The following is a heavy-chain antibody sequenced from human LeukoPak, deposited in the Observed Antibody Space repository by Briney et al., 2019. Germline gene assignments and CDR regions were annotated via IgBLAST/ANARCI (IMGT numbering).Heavy chain of an antibody. CDR1: GGSISSSSYY. Sequence: PSETLSLTCTVSGGSISSSSYYWGWIRQPPGKGLEWIGSIYYSGSTYYNPSLKSRVTISVDTSKNQFSLKLSSVTAADTAVYYCARDGSTRGGWVDTTVTHFDYWGQGTLVTVSS. J-gene: IGHJ4*02. V-gene: IGHV4-39*07. CDR2: IYYSGST. D-gene: IGHD4-17*01. CDR3: ARDGSTRGGWVDTTVTHFDY.